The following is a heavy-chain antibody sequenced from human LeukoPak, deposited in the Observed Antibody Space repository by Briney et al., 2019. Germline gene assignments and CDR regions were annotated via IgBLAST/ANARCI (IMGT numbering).Heavy chain of an antibody. D-gene: IGHD6-13*01. J-gene: IGHJ4*02. CDR1: GFTFSNYW. CDR2: INHSGST. Sequence: PGGSLRLSCAASGFTFSNYWMSWIRQPPGKGLERIGEINHSGSTNYNPSLKSRVTLSVDTSKNQFSLKLSSVTAADTAVYYCASHDSSSSNAIDFWGQGTLVTVSS. CDR3: ASHDSSSSNAIDF. V-gene: IGHV4-34*01.